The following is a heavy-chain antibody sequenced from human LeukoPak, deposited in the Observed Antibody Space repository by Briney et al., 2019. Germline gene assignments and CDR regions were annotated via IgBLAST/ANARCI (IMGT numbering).Heavy chain of an antibody. CDR3: ARRAADDAFDI. V-gene: IGHV4-59*08. J-gene: IGHJ3*02. CDR2: IYYSGIT. Sequence: PSETLSLTCTLSGGFINSYYWSWIRQPPGKGLEWIGYIYYSGITNYNPSLTSRVTISVDRIKNQFSPKLRSVTAADTAVYYCARRAADDAFDIWGQGTMVTVSS. CDR1: GGFINSYY.